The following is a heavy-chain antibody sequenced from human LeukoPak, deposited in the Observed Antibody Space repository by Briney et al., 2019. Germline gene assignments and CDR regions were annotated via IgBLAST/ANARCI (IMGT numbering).Heavy chain of an antibody. CDR1: GFTFSSYW. D-gene: IGHD6-19*01. J-gene: IGHJ5*02. CDR3: ARGYGGWYKSTRFDP. V-gene: IGHV3-7*01. Sequence: GGSLRLSCAASGFTFSSYWMSWVRQAPGKGLEWVANIKQDGSEKYYVDSVKGRFTISRDNAKNSLYLQMNSLRAEDTAVYYCARGYGGWYKSTRFDPWGQGTLVTVSS. CDR2: IKQDGSEK.